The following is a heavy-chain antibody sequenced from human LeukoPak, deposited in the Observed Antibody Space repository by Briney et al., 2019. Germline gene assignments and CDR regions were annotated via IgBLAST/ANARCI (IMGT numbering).Heavy chain of an antibody. Sequence: ASVKVSCKASGYTFTTYDISWMRQAPGQGPEWVGWINTHTGDTKYGQKLQGRVTMTTDTSTSAAYMELRSLGSDDTAMYFCARGPGGCSGGSCYHDYWGQGTLVTVSS. CDR2: INTHTGDT. CDR3: ARGPGGCSGGSCYHDY. D-gene: IGHD2-15*01. J-gene: IGHJ4*02. V-gene: IGHV1-18*01. CDR1: GYTFTTYD.